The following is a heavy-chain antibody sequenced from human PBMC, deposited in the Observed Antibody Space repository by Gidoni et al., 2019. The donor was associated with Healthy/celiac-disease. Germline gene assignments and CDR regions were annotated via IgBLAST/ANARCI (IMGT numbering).Heavy chain of an antibody. J-gene: IGHJ4*02. CDR2: ISGRGGST. Sequence: EVQLVESGGGLVPPGGSRRLSCPASGFSFRSYAMSWVRQAPGTGLEWVSAISGRGGSTYYADSVKGRFTISRDNSKNTLYLQMNSLRAEDTAVYYCATPRGHYYDSSGYYQYYFDYWGQGTLVTVSS. CDR1: GFSFRSYA. D-gene: IGHD3-22*01. V-gene: IGHV3-23*04. CDR3: ATPRGHYYDSSGYYQYYFDY.